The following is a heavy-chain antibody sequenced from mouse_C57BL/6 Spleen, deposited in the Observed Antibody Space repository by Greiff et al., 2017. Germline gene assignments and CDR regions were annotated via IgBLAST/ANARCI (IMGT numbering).Heavy chain of an antibody. J-gene: IGHJ4*01. CDR3: ARLHY. V-gene: IGHV1-50*01. CDR1: GYTFTSYW. Sequence: VKLQQPGAELVKPGASVKLSCKASGYTFTSYWMQWVKQRPGQGLEWIGEIDPSDSYTNYNQKFKGKATLTVDTSSSTAYMQLSSLTSEDSAVYYCARLHYWSQGTSDTVSS. CDR2: IDPSDSYT.